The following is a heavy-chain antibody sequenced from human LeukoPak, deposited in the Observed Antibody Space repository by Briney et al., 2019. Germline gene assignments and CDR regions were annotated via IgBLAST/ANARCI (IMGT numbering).Heavy chain of an antibody. J-gene: IGHJ4*02. CDR1: GGCISSYY. CDR2: IYYSGST. Sequence: SETLSLTCTVSGGCISSYYWSWIRQPPGKGLEWIGYIYYSGSTNYNPSLKSRLTISVDTSKNQFSLKLTSVTAADTAVYYCARDRRGYGSFDSWGQGTLVTVSS. V-gene: IGHV4-59*01. CDR3: ARDRRGYGSFDS. D-gene: IGHD5-18*01.